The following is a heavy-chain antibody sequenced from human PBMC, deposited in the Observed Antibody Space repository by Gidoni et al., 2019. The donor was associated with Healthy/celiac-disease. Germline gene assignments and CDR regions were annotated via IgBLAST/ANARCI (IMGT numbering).Heavy chain of an antibody. J-gene: IGHJ4*02. D-gene: IGHD1-26*01. CDR3: ARVVGLSGSYLDY. CDR2: INAGNGNT. CDR1: GYTFTSYA. V-gene: IGHV1-3*01. Sequence: QVQLVQSGAEVKKPGASVKVSCKASGYTFTSYAMHWVRQAPGQRLEWMGWINAGNGNTKYSQKFQGRVTITRDTSASTAYMELSSLRSEDTAVYYCARVVGLSGSYLDYWGQGTLVTVSS.